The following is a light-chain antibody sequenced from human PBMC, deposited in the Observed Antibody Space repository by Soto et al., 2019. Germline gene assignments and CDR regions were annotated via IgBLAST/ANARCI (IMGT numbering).Light chain of an antibody. V-gene: IGLV3-25*03. CDR3: QSTDSSGSYAV. CDR1: ALPNQY. CDR2: KDN. Sequence: SYELTQPPSVSVSPGQTARITCSGDALPNQYAYWYQQKPGQAPVLMIYKDNERPSVIPERFSGSSSGTTVTLTISGVQAEDEADYYCQSTDSSGSYAVFGGGTQLTVL. J-gene: IGLJ7*01.